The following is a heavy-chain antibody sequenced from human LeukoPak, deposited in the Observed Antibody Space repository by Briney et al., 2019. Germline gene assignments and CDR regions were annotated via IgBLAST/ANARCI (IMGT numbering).Heavy chain of an antibody. J-gene: IGHJ4*02. CDR1: GGSISSGGYY. CDR2: IYYSGST. Sequence: PSQTLSLTCTVSGGSISSGGYYWSWIRQPPGKALEWIGYIYYSGSTNYNPSLKSRVTISVDTSKNQFSLKLSSVTAADTAVYYCARASREGSSSWYYWGQGTLVTVSS. V-gene: IGHV4-61*08. D-gene: IGHD6-13*01. CDR3: ARASREGSSSWYY.